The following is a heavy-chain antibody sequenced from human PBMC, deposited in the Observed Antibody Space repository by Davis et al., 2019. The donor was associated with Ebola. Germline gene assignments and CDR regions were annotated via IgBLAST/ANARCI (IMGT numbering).Heavy chain of an antibody. CDR3: ARRTAPGWFDP. V-gene: IGHV1-18*04. J-gene: IGHJ5*02. CDR1: GYTFTGYY. CDR2: ISAYNGNT. Sequence: AASVKVSCKASGYTFTGYYMHWVRQAPGQGLEWMGWISAYNGNTNYAQKLQGRVTMTTDTSTSTAYMELRSLRSDDTAVYYCARRTAPGWFDPWGQGTLVTVSS.